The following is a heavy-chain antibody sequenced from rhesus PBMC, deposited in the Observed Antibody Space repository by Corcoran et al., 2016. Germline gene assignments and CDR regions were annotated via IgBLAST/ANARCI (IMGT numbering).Heavy chain of an antibody. Sequence: EMQLVESGGGLVQPGGSLRLSCAASGFTFSDHYMEWFRQAPGRGSEWVGFIRNKDKGGKAEYAASVKGRFKSSGDDSKNVTYQQMNSVKTEGTAVYYWTTEGSREPEYCEFWGQGALVTVSS. J-gene: IGHJ1*01. CDR2: IRNKDKGGKA. V-gene: IGHV3-116*01. D-gene: IGHD4-29*01. CDR1: GFTFSDHY. CDR3: TTEGSREPEYCEF.